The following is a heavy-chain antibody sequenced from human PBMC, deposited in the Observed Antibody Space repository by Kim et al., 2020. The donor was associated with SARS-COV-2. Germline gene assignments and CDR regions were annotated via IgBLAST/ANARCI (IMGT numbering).Heavy chain of an antibody. CDR3: ARAGLLQTYYYYGMDV. Sequence: SETLSLTCTVSGGSISSYYWSWIRQPPGKGLEWIGYIYYSGSTNYNPSLKSRVTISVDTSKNQFSLKLSSVTAADTAVYYCARAGLLQTYYYYGMDVWGQGTTVTVSS. V-gene: IGHV4-59*01. CDR2: IYYSGST. J-gene: IGHJ6*02. D-gene: IGHD3-22*01. CDR1: GGSISSYY.